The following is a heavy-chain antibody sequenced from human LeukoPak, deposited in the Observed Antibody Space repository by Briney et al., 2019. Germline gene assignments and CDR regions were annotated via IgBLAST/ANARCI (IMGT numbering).Heavy chain of an antibody. CDR3: ARATTPINSSGWYFLGYYFDY. CDR1: GYTFTGYY. CDR2: INPNSVGT. J-gene: IGHJ4*02. V-gene: IGHV1-2*02. D-gene: IGHD6-19*01. Sequence: ALVKVSCKASGYTFTGYYMHWVRQAPGQGLEWRGWINPNSVGTNYAQKFQGRVTMTRDTSISTAYMELSRLRSDDTAVYYCARATTPINSSGWYFLGYYFDYWGQGTLVTVSS.